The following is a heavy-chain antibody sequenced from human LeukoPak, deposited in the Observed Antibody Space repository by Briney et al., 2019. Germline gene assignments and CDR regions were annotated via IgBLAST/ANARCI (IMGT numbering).Heavy chain of an antibody. CDR1: GYTFTAYY. CDR2: INPNSGGT. V-gene: IGHV1-2*02. Sequence: EASVKVSCKASGYTFTAYYIHWVRQAPGQGLEWMGWINPNSGGTNYAQKFQGRVTMTRDTSISTAYMELSRLRSDDTAVCYCARRNFYDTTTFYHPIDFWGQGTLVTVSS. CDR3: ARRNFYDTTTFYHPIDF. D-gene: IGHD2/OR15-2a*01. J-gene: IGHJ4*02.